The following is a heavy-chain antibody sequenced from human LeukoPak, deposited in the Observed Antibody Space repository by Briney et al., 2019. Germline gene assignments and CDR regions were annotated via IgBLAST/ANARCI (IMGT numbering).Heavy chain of an antibody. CDR1: GFTFHGYP. D-gene: IGHD1-26*01. CDR2: ISGSGLST. Sequence: GGSLRLSCAASGFTFHGYPMTWVRQAPGKGLEWVSTISGSGLSTYYADSVKGRFSISRDNSNQTLYLQLSSVRADDTAVYYCARGQGVVGATTRGYFGYWGQGALVTVSS. V-gene: IGHV3-23*01. J-gene: IGHJ4*02. CDR3: ARGQGVVGATTRGYFGY.